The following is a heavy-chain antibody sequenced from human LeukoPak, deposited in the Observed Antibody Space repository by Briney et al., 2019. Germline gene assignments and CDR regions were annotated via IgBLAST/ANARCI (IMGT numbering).Heavy chain of an antibody. D-gene: IGHD1-26*01. CDR1: GFTFSSYA. Sequence: PGGSLRLSCAASGFTFSSYAMSWVRQAPGKGLEWVSAISGSGGSTYYADSVKGRFTISRDNAKNTLNLQMNSLRAEDTAVYYCARVRGGSGSSYAADAFDIWGQGTMVTVSS. V-gene: IGHV3-23*01. CDR2: ISGSGGST. J-gene: IGHJ3*02. CDR3: ARVRGGSGSSYAADAFDI.